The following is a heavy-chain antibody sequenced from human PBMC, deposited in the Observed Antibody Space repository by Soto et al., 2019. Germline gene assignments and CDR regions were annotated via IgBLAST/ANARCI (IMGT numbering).Heavy chain of an antibody. J-gene: IGHJ5*02. D-gene: IGHD2-15*01. CDR3: PREGPGRTKGAAWLDT. Sequence: GGSLRLSCVASGSSFSSYGMTWVRQAPGKGLEWVSSISPSSSFVNYADSVPGRFTISRDTAKKSLFLQMSSLRAEDTAVYYCPREGPGRTKGAAWLDTWGQGTMVTVSS. CDR2: ISPSSSFV. V-gene: IGHV3-21*01. CDR1: GSSFSSYG.